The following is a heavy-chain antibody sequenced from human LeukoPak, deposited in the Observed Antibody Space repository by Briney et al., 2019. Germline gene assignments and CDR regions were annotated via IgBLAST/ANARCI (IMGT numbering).Heavy chain of an antibody. J-gene: IGHJ4*02. D-gene: IGHD2-21*02. Sequence: SETLSLTXAVYGGSFSGYYWSWIRQPPGKGLEWIGEINHSGSTNYNPSLKSRVTISVDTSKNQFSLKLSSVTAADTAVYYCARGGVTPYFDYWGQGTLVTVSS. CDR1: GGSFSGYY. V-gene: IGHV4-34*01. CDR3: ARGGVTPYFDY. CDR2: INHSGST.